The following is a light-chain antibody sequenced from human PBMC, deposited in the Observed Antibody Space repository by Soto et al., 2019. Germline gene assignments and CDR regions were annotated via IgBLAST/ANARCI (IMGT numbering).Light chain of an antibody. CDR1: QSVSSN. J-gene: IGKJ1*01. Sequence: EIVSTQSPGTLSLSPGERATLSCRASQSVSSNLAWYQQKPGQAPRLLIYGASTRATGIPARFSGSGSGTEFTLTISSLQSEDFAVYYCQQYNNWWTFGQGTKVDIK. CDR3: QQYNNWWT. CDR2: GAS. V-gene: IGKV3-15*01.